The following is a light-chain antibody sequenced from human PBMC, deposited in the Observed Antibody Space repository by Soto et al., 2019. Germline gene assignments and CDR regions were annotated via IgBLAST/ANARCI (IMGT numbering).Light chain of an antibody. Sequence: DIVMTQSPDSLAVSLGERATINCKSSQSVLYSSNNKNYLAWYQQKPGQPPKLLIYWASTRESGVPDRFSGSGSGTEFTLTISSLQAEDVAVYYCQQYYSTPQTFGQGTKVEI. CDR3: QQYYSTPQT. CDR2: WAS. V-gene: IGKV4-1*01. CDR1: QSVLYSSNNKNY. J-gene: IGKJ1*01.